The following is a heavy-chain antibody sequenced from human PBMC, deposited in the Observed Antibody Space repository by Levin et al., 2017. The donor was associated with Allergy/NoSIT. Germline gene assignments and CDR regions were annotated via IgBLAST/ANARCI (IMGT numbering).Heavy chain of an antibody. Sequence: GGSLRLSCAASGFTFDDYTMHWVRQAPGKGLEWVSGISWNSGSIGYADSVKGRFTTSRDNAKNSLYLQMNSLRTEDTALYYCARDNIGLPDAFDIWGQGTMVIVSS. CDR3: ARDNIGLPDAFDI. J-gene: IGHJ3*02. D-gene: IGHD3-10*01. CDR1: GFTFDDYT. V-gene: IGHV3-9*01. CDR2: ISWNSGSI.